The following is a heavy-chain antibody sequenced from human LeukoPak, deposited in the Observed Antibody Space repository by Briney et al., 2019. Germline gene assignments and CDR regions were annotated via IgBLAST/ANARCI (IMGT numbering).Heavy chain of an antibody. CDR3: AREFCSSTSCYYHWFDP. D-gene: IGHD2-2*01. CDR1: GYTFTSYD. CDR2: MNPNSGNT. J-gene: IGHJ5*02. Sequence: ASVKVSCKASGYTFTSYDINWVRQATGQGLEWMGWMNPNSGNTGYAQKFQGRVTITRNTSISTAYMELSSLRSEDTAVYYCAREFCSSTSCYYHWFDPWGQGTLVTVSS. V-gene: IGHV1-8*03.